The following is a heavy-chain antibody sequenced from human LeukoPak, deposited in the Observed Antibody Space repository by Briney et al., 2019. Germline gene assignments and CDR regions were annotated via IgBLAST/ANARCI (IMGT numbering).Heavy chain of an antibody. V-gene: IGHV3-23*01. D-gene: IGHD3-22*01. Sequence: GGSLRLSCAASGFTFSSYAMSWVRQAPGKGLEWVSGISGSGGSTYYADSVKGRFTISRDNSKNTLYLQMNSLRAEDTAVYYCAKDLRITMIVVVIHDAFDIWGQGTMVTVSS. CDR1: GFTFSSYA. CDR3: AKDLRITMIVVVIHDAFDI. J-gene: IGHJ3*02. CDR2: ISGSGGST.